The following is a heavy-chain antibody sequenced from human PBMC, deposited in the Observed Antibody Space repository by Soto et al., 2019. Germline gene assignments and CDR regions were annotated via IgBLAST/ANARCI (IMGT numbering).Heavy chain of an antibody. Sequence: PSETLSLTCTVSGGSISSYYWSWIRQPPGKGLEWIGYIYYSGSTNYNPSLKSRVTISVDTSKNQFSLKLSSVTAAVTAVYYCASPGLYYDFWSGYQDAFDIWGQGTMVTVSS. CDR2: IYYSGST. J-gene: IGHJ3*02. D-gene: IGHD3-3*01. CDR1: GGSISSYY. V-gene: IGHV4-59*01. CDR3: ASPGLYYDFWSGYQDAFDI.